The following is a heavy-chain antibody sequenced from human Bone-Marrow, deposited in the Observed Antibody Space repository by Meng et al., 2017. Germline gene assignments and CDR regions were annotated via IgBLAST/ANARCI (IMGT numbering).Heavy chain of an antibody. V-gene: IGHV3-48*03. CDR3: VRGKGGYGSLDV. CDR1: GFTFSDYE. CDR2: ISSGSNI. J-gene: IGHJ6*02. Sequence: GESLKISCAASGFTFSDYEMNWVRQAPGKGLEWASYISSGSNIYYADSVKGRFTISRDNAKNSLYLQMNSLRAEDTALYYCVRGKGGYGSLDVWGQGTTVTVSS. D-gene: IGHD3-10*01.